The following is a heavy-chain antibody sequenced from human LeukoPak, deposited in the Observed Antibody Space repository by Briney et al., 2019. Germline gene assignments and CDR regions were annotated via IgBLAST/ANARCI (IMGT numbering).Heavy chain of an antibody. J-gene: IGHJ4*02. V-gene: IGHV4-30-4*08. CDR1: GGSISSGDYY. CDR3: ARESCSSTSCRLDY. CDR2: IYYSGST. D-gene: IGHD2-2*01. Sequence: SETLSLTCTVSGGSISSGDYYWSWIRQPPGKGLEWIGYIYYSGSTYYNPSLKSRVTISVDTSKNQFSLKLSSVTAADMAVYYCARESCSSTSCRLDYWGQGTLVTVSS.